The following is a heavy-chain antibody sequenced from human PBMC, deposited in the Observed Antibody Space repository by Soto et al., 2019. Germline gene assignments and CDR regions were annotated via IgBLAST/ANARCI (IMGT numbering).Heavy chain of an antibody. Sequence: KTSETLSLTCTVSGGSISSSSYYWGWIRQPPGKGLEWIGSIYYSGSTYYNPSLKSRVTISVDTSKNQFSLKLSSVTAADTAVYYCARVRLRFLEWSRARDFDYWGQGTLVTVSS. CDR3: ARVRLRFLEWSRARDFDY. J-gene: IGHJ4*02. V-gene: IGHV4-39*01. CDR1: GGSISSSSYY. D-gene: IGHD3-3*01. CDR2: IYYSGST.